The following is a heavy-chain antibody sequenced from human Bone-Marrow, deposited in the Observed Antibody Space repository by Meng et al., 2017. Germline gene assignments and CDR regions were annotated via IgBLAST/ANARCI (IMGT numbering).Heavy chain of an antibody. CDR2: IYHSGST. Sequence: QVQLQGSGPGLVKPSGTLSLTCAVSGGSISSPNWWSWVRQPPGRGLEWIGEIYHSGSTTYNPSLLSRVTISVDKSKNQFSLKLSSVTAADTAIYYCARVIYRPSGHNYFDPWGQGTLVTVPS. CDR1: GGSISSPNW. D-gene: IGHD1-26*01. CDR3: ARVIYRPSGHNYFDP. J-gene: IGHJ5*02. V-gene: IGHV4-4*02.